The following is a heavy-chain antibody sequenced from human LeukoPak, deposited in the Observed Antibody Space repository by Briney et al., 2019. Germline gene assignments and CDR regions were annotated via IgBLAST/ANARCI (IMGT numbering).Heavy chain of an antibody. CDR1: GFTFSSYS. CDR2: ISSSSSYI. J-gene: IGHJ6*02. CDR3: ATFWSGSMDV. V-gene: IGHV3-21*01. D-gene: IGHD3-3*01. Sequence: GGSLRLSCAASGFTFSSYSMNWVRQAPGKGLEWVSSISSSSSYIYYADSVKGRFTISRDNAKDSLYLQMSSLRAEDTAVYYCATFWSGSMDVWGQGTTVTVSS.